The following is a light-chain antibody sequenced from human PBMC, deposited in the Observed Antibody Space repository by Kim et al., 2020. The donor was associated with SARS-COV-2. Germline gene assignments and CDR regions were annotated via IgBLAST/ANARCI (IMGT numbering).Light chain of an antibody. V-gene: IGLV2-18*02. J-gene: IGLJ1*01. CDR3: CSSTSTSTYI. CDR1: RSDFGSYNR. CDR2: DVS. Sequence: GQSGAIACPGSRSDFGSYNRVSWYRQSTGTAPKLIIFDVSNRPSGVPDRFSGSKSGNTASLTISGLQAEDEADYYCCSSTSTSTYIFGTGTKVTVL.